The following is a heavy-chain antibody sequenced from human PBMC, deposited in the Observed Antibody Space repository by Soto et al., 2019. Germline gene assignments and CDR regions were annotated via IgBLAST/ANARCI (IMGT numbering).Heavy chain of an antibody. CDR2: IYPGDSDT. V-gene: IGHV5-51*01. J-gene: IGHJ6*02. Sequence: GESLKISCQGSGYSFTSSWIGWVRQMPGKGLEWMGLIYPGDSDTRYSPSFQGQVAISVDKSIRTAYLQWSSLKASDTAIYYCARSHGMDVWGQGTTVTV. CDR3: ARSHGMDV. CDR1: GYSFTSSW.